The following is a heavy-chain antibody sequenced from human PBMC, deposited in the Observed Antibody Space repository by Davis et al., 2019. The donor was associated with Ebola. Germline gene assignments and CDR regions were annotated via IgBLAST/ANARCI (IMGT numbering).Heavy chain of an antibody. CDR2: ISSSSSYI. CDR1: GFTFSSYS. V-gene: IGHV3-21*01. D-gene: IGHD3-10*01. J-gene: IGHJ6*02. CDR3: ARATGYYYGMDV. Sequence: GESLKISCAASGFTFSSYSMNWVRQAPGKGLEWVSSISSSSSYIYYADSVKGRFTISRDNAKNSLYLQMNSLRAEDTAVYYCARATGYYYGMDVWGQGTTVTVSS.